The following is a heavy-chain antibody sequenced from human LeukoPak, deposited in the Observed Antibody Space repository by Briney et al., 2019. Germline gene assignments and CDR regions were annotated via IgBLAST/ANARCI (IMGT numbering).Heavy chain of an antibody. V-gene: IGHV4-39*07. D-gene: IGHD2-2*01. CDR1: GGSISSSSYY. Sequence: SETLSLTCTVSGGSISSSSYYWGWIRQPPGKGLEWIGSIYYSGSTYYNPSLKSRVTISVDTSKNQFSLKLSSVTAADTAVYYCARGHFMYCSSTSCFENWFDPWGQGTLVTVSS. CDR3: ARGHFMYCSSTSCFENWFDP. CDR2: IYYSGST. J-gene: IGHJ5*02.